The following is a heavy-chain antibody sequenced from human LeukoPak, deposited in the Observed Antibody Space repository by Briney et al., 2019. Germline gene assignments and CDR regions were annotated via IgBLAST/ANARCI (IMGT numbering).Heavy chain of an antibody. CDR3: ATHRQYYDFWSGPDY. CDR1: GYTFTSYG. D-gene: IGHD3-3*01. Sequence: ASVKVSCKASGYTFTSYGISWVRQAPGQGLEWMGWISAYNGNTNYAQKLQARVTMTTDTSTSTAYMELRSLRSDDTAVYYCATHRQYYDFWSGPDYWGQGTLVTVSS. V-gene: IGHV1-18*01. CDR2: ISAYNGNT. J-gene: IGHJ4*02.